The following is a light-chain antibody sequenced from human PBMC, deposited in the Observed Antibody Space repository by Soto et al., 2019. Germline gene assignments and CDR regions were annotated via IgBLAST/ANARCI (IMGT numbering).Light chain of an antibody. CDR1: QSISSR. J-gene: IGKJ1*01. V-gene: IGKV1-5*03. Sequence: DIQMTQSPSTLSASVGDRVTITCRASQSISSRLAWYQQKPGKAPNLLIYKASNLEYGVPSRFGGSGSGTEFSLTISSLQPDDFATYYCQQYNNYPWTFGQGTRVEVK. CDR2: KAS. CDR3: QQYNNYPWT.